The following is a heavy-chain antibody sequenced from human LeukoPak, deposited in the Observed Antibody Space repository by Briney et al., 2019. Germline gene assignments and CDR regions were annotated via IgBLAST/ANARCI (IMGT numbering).Heavy chain of an antibody. CDR2: LYPGESGT. D-gene: IGHD6-6*01. V-gene: IGHV5-51*01. J-gene: IGHJ6*03. CDR3: ARQRARSYYYYYMEV. CDR1: GYSLTSYW. Sequence: GEYLKIFRKGSGYSLTSYWICWVRDMPAQRLGWMGVLYPGESGTGYSPSFQGQVTISADRSISTAYLQWSSLNASDTAMYYCARQRARSYYYYYMEVWGKGTTVTVSS.